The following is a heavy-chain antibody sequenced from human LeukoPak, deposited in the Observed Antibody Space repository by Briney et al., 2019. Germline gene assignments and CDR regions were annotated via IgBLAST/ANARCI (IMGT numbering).Heavy chain of an antibody. CDR3: ARDLFFRSGYYYVPLDF. Sequence: GGSLRLSCAASGFTLGTYSMNWVRQAPGKGLEWVSYISSSTSTIYYADSVKGRFTISRDNAKNSLYLQMNSLRAEDTAVYYCARDLFFRSGYYYVPLDFWGQGTLVTVSS. CDR2: ISSSTSTI. D-gene: IGHD3-22*01. CDR1: GFTLGTYS. V-gene: IGHV3-48*04. J-gene: IGHJ4*02.